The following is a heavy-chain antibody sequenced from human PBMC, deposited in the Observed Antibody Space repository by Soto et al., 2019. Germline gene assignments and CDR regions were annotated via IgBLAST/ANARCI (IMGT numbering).Heavy chain of an antibody. D-gene: IGHD3-3*01. V-gene: IGHV1-3*01. J-gene: IGHJ3*02. CDR1: GYTFTSYA. Sequence: GASVKVSCKASGYTFTSYAMHWVRQAPGQRLEWMGWINAGNGNTKYSQKFQGRVTITRDTSASTAYMELSSLRSEDTAVYYCATDSTYHDFWGGLVVDAFDIWGQGTMVTVSS. CDR3: ATDSTYHDFWGGLVVDAFDI. CDR2: INAGNGNT.